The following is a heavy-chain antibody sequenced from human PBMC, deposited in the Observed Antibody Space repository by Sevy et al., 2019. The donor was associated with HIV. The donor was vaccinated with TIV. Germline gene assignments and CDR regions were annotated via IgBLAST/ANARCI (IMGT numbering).Heavy chain of an antibody. V-gene: IGHV1-18*01. CDR2: ISAYNGNT. D-gene: IGHD4-4*01. J-gene: IGHJ4*02. CDR1: GYTFTSYG. Sequence: ASVKVSCKASGYTFTSYGISWVRQAPGQGLEWMGWISAYNGNTNYAQKLQGRVTMTTDTSTGTAYMELRSLGSDDTAVYYCARETTVTTSFDYWGQGTLVTVSS. CDR3: ARETTVTTSFDY.